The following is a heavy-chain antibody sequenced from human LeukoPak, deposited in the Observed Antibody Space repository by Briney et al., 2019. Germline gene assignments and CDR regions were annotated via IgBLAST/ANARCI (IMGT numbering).Heavy chain of an antibody. Sequence: ASVKVSCKVSGYTLTELSMHWVRQAPGKGLEWMGGFDPEDGETIYAQKFQGRVTMTEDTSTDTAYMELSSLGSEDTAVYYCAIWSGYYTDAFDIWGQGTMVTVSS. CDR3: AIWSGYYTDAFDI. D-gene: IGHD3-3*01. CDR1: GYTLTELS. V-gene: IGHV1-24*01. J-gene: IGHJ3*02. CDR2: FDPEDGET.